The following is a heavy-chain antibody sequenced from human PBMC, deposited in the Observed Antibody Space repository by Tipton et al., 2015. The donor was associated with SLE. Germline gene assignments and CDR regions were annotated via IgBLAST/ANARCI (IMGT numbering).Heavy chain of an antibody. CDR1: GASISSYY. V-gene: IGHV4-59*08. CDR2: IYYSGST. D-gene: IGHD1-1*01. CDR3: ARAGRAWNLFDY. J-gene: IGHJ4*02. Sequence: TLSLTCTVSGASISSYYWSWIRQPPGKGLEWIGYIYYSGSTIHNPSLKSRVTMSVDTSKNQFSLKLSSVTAADTAVYYCARAGRAWNLFDYWGQGTLVTVSS.